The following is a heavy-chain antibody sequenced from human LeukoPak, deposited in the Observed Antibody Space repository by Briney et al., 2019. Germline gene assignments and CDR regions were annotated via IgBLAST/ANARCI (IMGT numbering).Heavy chain of an antibody. V-gene: IGHV3-21*01. CDR3: ARDGGLRVFDY. J-gene: IGHJ4*02. D-gene: IGHD3-16*01. Sequence: GGSLRLSCAASGFXFSSYSMNWVRKAPGKGLEWVSSISSSSSYIYYADSVKGRFTISRDNAKNSLYLQMNSLRAEDTAVYYCARDGGLRVFDYWGQGTLVTVSS. CDR2: ISSSSSYI. CDR1: GFXFSSYS.